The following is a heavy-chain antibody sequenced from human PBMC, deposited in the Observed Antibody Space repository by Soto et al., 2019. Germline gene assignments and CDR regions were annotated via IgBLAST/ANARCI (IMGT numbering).Heavy chain of an antibody. Sequence: GGSLRLSCAASGFTFSSYAMSWVRQAPGKGLEWVSAISGSGGSTYYADSVKGRFAISRDNSKNTLYLQMNSLRAEDTAVYYCAKDLVVVAATHWFDPWGQGTLVTVSS. D-gene: IGHD2-15*01. CDR1: GFTFSSYA. J-gene: IGHJ5*02. CDR3: AKDLVVVAATHWFDP. V-gene: IGHV3-23*01. CDR2: ISGSGGST.